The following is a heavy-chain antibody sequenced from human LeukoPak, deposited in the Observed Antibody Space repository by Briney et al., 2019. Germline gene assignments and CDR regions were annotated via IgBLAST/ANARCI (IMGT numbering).Heavy chain of an antibody. J-gene: IGHJ3*02. D-gene: IGHD3-10*01. CDR2: IYPGDSDT. Sequence: GESLEISCQASGSTFSNQWIGWVRQMPGKGLEWMGIIYPGDSDTRYSPSFQGQVTISVDKSITTAYLEWSSLKASDTAMYYCARTGYHYGSGSHYAFDIWGQGTMVTVSS. CDR1: GSTFSNQW. V-gene: IGHV5-51*01. CDR3: ARTGYHYGSGSHYAFDI.